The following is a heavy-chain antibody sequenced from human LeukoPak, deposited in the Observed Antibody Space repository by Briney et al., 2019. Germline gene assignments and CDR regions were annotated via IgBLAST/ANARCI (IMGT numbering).Heavy chain of an antibody. Sequence: SETLSLTCTVSGASMSNHYWSWIRQPPGKGLEWIGYIYYTGTTNHNPSLKSRVTISVDTSKNQFSLKLSSLTTADTAVYYCARATSWDQRNFDWPHWYLDLWGRGTLVTVSS. D-gene: IGHD3-9*01. J-gene: IGHJ2*01. CDR2: IYYTGTT. V-gene: IGHV4-59*11. CDR3: ARATSWDQRNFDWPHWYLDL. CDR1: GASMSNHY.